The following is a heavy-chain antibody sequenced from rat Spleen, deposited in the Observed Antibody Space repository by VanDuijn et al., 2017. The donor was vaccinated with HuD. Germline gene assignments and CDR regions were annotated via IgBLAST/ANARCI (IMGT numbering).Heavy chain of an antibody. CDR3: TRDRILRSTGFDY. CDR2: INYDGSST. D-gene: IGHD1-6*01. J-gene: IGHJ2*01. Sequence: EVQLVESGGGLVQPGRSLKLSCAASGLTFSDYYMDWARQAPTKGLEWVVSINYDGSSTYYRDFVKGRFNISRDNAKSSIYLQMDSLRSEDTATYYCTRDRILRSTGFDYWGQGVMVTVSS. V-gene: IGHV5-20*01. CDR1: GLTFSDYY.